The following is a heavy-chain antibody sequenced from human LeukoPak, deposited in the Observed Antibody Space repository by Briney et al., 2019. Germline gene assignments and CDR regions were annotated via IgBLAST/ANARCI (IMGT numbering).Heavy chain of an antibody. V-gene: IGHV1-18*01. CDR3: ASGCLGRAGTTDRLDY. CDR2: ISTYNGDT. D-gene: IGHD4-17*01. Sequence: GASVKVSCKASGYTFTNYGINWVRQAPGQGLEWMGWISTYNGDTNYAQKLQGRVTMTTDTSTSTAYMELRSLRSDDTAVYYCASGCLGRAGTTDRLDYWGQGTLVTVSS. CDR1: GYTFTNYG. J-gene: IGHJ4*02.